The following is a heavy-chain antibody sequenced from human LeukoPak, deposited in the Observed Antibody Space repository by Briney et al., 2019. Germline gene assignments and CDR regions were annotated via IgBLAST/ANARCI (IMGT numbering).Heavy chain of an antibody. CDR1: GFTFSSYG. D-gene: IGHD2-21*02. CDR3: AKSLNPNAYCGGDCYSPFDY. Sequence: GGSLRLSCAASGFTFSSYGMHWVRQAPGKGLEWVAVISYDGSNKYYADSVRGRFTISRDNSKNTLYLQMNSLRAEDTAVYYCAKSLNPNAYCGGDCYSPFDYWGQGTLVTVSS. J-gene: IGHJ4*02. CDR2: ISYDGSNK. V-gene: IGHV3-30*18.